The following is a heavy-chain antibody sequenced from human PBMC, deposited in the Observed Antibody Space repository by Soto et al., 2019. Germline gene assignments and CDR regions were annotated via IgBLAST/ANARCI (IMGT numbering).Heavy chain of an antibody. J-gene: IGHJ3*02. Sequence: GGSLRLSCAASGFTFSSYAMSWVRQAPGKGLEWVSSISGSGGRTYFADSVKGRFTISRDNSKNTLFLQMNSLRAEDTAVYYCAKDYYDSSGPPGAFDIWGQRTMVTVSS. D-gene: IGHD3-22*01. V-gene: IGHV3-23*01. CDR2: ISGSGGRT. CDR3: AKDYYDSSGPPGAFDI. CDR1: GFTFSSYA.